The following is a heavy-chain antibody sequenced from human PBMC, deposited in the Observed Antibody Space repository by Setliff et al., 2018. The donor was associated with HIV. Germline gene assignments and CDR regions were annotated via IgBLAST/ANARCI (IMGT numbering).Heavy chain of an antibody. V-gene: IGHV1-3*01. CDR3: ATDVLSGWYFLLSG. D-gene: IGHD6-19*01. CDR2: INAGNGET. J-gene: IGHJ4*02. CDR1: GYTFTSYA. Sequence: ASVKVSCKASGYTFTSYAMHWVRQAPGQRLEWMGWINAGNGETIYAQKFQGRVTMTEDTSTDTAYMELSSLRSEDTAVYYCATDVLSGWYFLLSGWGQGTLVTVSS.